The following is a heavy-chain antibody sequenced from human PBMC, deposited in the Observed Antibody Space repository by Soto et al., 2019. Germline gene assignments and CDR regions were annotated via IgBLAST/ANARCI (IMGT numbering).Heavy chain of an antibody. CDR3: AKSLNTATSFDY. CDR1: GFTFSSYA. CDR2: ISVTGDT. V-gene: IGHV3-23*01. J-gene: IGHJ4*02. Sequence: PGGSLRHPCAASGFTFSSYAMNWVRQAPGKGPEWVSHISVTGDTYYADSVKGRFTISRDNSKHTLFLQMKSLRAEDTAVYYCAKSLNTATSFDYWGQGSPVTVSS.